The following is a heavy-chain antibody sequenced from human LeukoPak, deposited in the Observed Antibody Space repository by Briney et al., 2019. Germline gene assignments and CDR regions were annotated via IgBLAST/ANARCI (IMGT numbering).Heavy chain of an antibody. V-gene: IGHV4-39*01. D-gene: IGHD3-22*01. CDR3: ASGYYYDSSGYYYWGCFDY. Sequence: SETLSLTCAVYGGSFSSYYWGWIRQPPGKGLEWIGSIYYSGSTYYNPSLKSRVTISVDTSKNQFSLKLSSVTAADTAVYYCASGYYYDSSGYYYWGCFDYWGQGTLVTVSS. CDR2: IYYSGST. CDR1: GGSFSSYY. J-gene: IGHJ4*02.